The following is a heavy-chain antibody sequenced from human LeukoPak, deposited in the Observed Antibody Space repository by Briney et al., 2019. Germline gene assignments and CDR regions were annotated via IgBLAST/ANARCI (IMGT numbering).Heavy chain of an antibody. CDR2: INHSGST. V-gene: IGHV4-34*01. D-gene: IGHD4-17*01. CDR3: ARGGDHTVTTFGYYNYMDV. Sequence: PSETLSLTCAVYGGSFSGYYWSWIRQPPGKGLEWIGEINHSGSTNYNPSLKSRVTISVDTSKNQFSLKLSSVTAADTAVYYCARGGDHTVTTFGYYNYMDVWGEGTTVTVSS. CDR1: GGSFSGYY. J-gene: IGHJ6*03.